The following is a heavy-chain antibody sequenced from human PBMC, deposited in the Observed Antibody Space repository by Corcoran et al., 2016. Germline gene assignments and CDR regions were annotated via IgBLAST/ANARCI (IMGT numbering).Heavy chain of an antibody. CDR2: IWADGSNQ. CDR1: GFTFRTYA. D-gene: IGHD6-19*01. Sequence: QVHLVDSGGGVVQPGRSLRLSCAASGFTFRTYAMHWVRQAPGKGLEWVAFIWADGSNQQYADSVKGRFTISRDNFKNTVYLQMDSLRVEGTAVYYYAGDPPSSGWAFAYWGQGTLVTVSS. V-gene: IGHV3-33*01. CDR3: AGDPPSSGWAFAY. J-gene: IGHJ4*02.